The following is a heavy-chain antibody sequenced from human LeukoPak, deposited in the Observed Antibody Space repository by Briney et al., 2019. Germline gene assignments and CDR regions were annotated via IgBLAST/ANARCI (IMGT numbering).Heavy chain of an antibody. V-gene: IGHV4-59*08. Sequence: SETLSLTCTVSGASISSYYWSWIRQPPGKGLEWITYIHYSGRTHYNPSLKSRVTISVDTSKNQFSLKLSSVTAADTAVYYCARTYSSSWYAFDIWGQGTMVTVSS. J-gene: IGHJ3*02. D-gene: IGHD6-13*01. CDR3: ARTYSSSWYAFDI. CDR1: GASISSYY. CDR2: IHYSGRT.